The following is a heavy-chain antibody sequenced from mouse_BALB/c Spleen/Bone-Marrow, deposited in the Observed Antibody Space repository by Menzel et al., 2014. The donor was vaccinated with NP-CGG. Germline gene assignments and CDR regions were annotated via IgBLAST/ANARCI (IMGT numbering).Heavy chain of an antibody. D-gene: IGHD2-1*01. Sequence: QVQLKESGAELARPGASVKMSCRASGYTFTTYTMHWVKQRPGQGLEWIGYINPSSGYTYYNQKFKGKATLTADESSSAAYLQLSSLTSEDSAVYYCARVYGNYDAMDYWGQGTSVTVSS. J-gene: IGHJ4*01. CDR2: INPSSGYT. CDR1: GYTFTTYT. V-gene: IGHV1-4*01. CDR3: ARVYGNYDAMDY.